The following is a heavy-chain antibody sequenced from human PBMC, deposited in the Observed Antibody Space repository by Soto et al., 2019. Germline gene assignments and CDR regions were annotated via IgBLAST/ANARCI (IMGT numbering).Heavy chain of an antibody. V-gene: IGHV3-30-3*01. J-gene: IGHJ6*02. CDR2: ISYDGSNK. CDR3: ARDIDSDPIGSHPHYYYYGMDV. Sequence: QVQLVESGGGVVQPGGSLRLSCAASGFTFSSYAMHWVRQAPGKGLEWVAVISYDGSNKYYADSVKGRFTISRDNSKNTLYLQMNSLRAEDTAVYYCARDIDSDPIGSHPHYYYYGMDVWGQGTTVTVSS. CDR1: GFTFSSYA. D-gene: IGHD2-15*01.